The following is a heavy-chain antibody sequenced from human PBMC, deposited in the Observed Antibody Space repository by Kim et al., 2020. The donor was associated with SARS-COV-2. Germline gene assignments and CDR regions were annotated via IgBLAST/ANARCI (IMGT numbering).Heavy chain of an antibody. J-gene: IGHJ4*02. Sequence: YADSVKGRFTISRDNSKNTLYLQMNSLRAEDTAVYYCAKDGGSSGWCLDYWGQGTLVTVSS. V-gene: IGHV3-23*01. D-gene: IGHD6-19*01. CDR3: AKDGGSSGWCLDY.